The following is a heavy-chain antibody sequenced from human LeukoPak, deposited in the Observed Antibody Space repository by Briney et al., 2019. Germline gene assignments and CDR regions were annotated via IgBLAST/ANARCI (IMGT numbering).Heavy chain of an antibody. CDR3: ARDRGVSGNYYDY. CDR1: GFSFRNYG. D-gene: IGHD3-10*01. V-gene: IGHV3-30*02. J-gene: IGHJ4*02. CDR2: IRSDSSYK. Sequence: GGSLRLSCVASGFSFRNYGMHWVRQAPGKGLEWGIFIRSDSSYKYYADSVKGRFTTSRDNSKSTLDLQMNSLRPEETALYYCARDRGVSGNYYDYWGQGTLVTVSS.